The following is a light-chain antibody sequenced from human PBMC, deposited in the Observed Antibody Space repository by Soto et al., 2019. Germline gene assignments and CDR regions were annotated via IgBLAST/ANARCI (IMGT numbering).Light chain of an antibody. Sequence: DIQMTEGPSTLSRYIGDRGPLTCRASQTNSSWSAWYQQKPGTTPTLLFYKASTLKRMNPSRLTGSGSGIEFTLTISSLQPDDFATYYCQHYNRYSETFGQGTKVDSK. CDR3: QHYNRYSET. J-gene: IGKJ1*01. V-gene: IGKV1-5*03. CDR1: QTNSSW. CDR2: KAS.